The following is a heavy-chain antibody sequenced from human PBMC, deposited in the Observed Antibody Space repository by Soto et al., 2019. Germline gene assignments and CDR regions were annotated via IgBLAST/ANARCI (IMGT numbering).Heavy chain of an antibody. CDR1: GYTFTSYG. D-gene: IGHD1-7*01. V-gene: IGHV1-18*04. CDR3: AREVGNWNYLLSYYGMDV. J-gene: IGHJ6*02. CDR2: ISAYNGNT. Sequence: ASVKVSCKASGYTFTSYGISWVRQAPGQGLEWMGWISAYNGNTNYAQKLQGRVTMTTDTSTSTAYMELRSLRSDDTAVYYCAREVGNWNYLLSYYGMDVWGQGTTVTVSS.